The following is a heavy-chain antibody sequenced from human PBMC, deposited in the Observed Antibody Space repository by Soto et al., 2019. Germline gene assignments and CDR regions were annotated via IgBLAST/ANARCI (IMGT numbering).Heavy chain of an antibody. CDR2: IYSGGST. CDR3: AKGEIAAYYYFDY. D-gene: IGHD2-15*01. V-gene: IGHV3-53*01. Sequence: GGSLRLSCAASGFTVSSNYMSWVRQAPGKGLEWVSVIYSGGSTYYADSVKGRFTISRDNSKDTLYLQMNSLRAEDTAVYYCAKGEIAAYYYFDYWGQGTLVTVSS. CDR1: GFTVSSNY. J-gene: IGHJ4*02.